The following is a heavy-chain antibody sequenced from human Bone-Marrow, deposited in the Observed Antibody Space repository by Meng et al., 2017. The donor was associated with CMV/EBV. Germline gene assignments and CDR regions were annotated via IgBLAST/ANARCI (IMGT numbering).Heavy chain of an antibody. Sequence: GESLKISCAASGFTFSSYEMNWVRQAPGKGLEWVSYISSSGSTIYYADSVKGRFTISRDNAQTSLYLQMNSLRAEETAVYYCASLGYCSSTSCYFGSWFDPWGQGTLVTVSS. CDR1: GFTFSSYE. J-gene: IGHJ5*02. D-gene: IGHD2-2*01. CDR3: ASLGYCSSTSCYFGSWFDP. V-gene: IGHV3-48*03. CDR2: ISSSGSTI.